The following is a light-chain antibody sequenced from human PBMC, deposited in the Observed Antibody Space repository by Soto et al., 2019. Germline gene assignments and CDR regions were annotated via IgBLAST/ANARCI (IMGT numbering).Light chain of an antibody. V-gene: IGLV2-14*01. CDR1: SSDVGYYNY. J-gene: IGLJ1*01. CDR2: EVS. CDR3: NSYTTSSTYV. Sequence: QSVLTQPAFVSGSPGQAISISCTGTSSDVGYYNYVSWYQQHPGKAPKLMISEVSNRPSGVSNRFSGSKSGNTASLTISGLQAEDEADYYCNSYTTSSTYVFGTGTKLTVL.